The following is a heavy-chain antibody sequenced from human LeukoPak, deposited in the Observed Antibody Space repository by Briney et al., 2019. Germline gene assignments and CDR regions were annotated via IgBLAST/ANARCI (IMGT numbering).Heavy chain of an antibody. V-gene: IGHV3-21*01. CDR2: ITSSSSYI. CDR3: AREHYFYHMDG. CDR1: GFTFSSYN. Sequence: NPGGSLRLSCAASGFTFSSYNMNWVRQAPGKGPEWVSSITSSSSYIYYADSVKGRFTISRDNAENSLYLQMNSLRAEDTAVYYCAREHYFYHMDGWGEGTTVTVSS. J-gene: IGHJ6*03.